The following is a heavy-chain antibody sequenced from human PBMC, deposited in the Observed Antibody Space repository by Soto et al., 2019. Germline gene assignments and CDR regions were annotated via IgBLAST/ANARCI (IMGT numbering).Heavy chain of an antibody. V-gene: IGHV1-46*01. CDR1: GYTFTSYY. Sequence: ASVKVSCKASGYTFTSYYMHWVRQAPGQGLEWMGIINPSGGSTSYVQKFQGRVTMTRDTSTSTVYMELSSLRSEDTAVYYCARESNGEYYVDYWGQGTLVTVSS. CDR3: ARESNGEYYVDY. D-gene: IGHD3-10*02. CDR2: INPSGGST. J-gene: IGHJ4*02.